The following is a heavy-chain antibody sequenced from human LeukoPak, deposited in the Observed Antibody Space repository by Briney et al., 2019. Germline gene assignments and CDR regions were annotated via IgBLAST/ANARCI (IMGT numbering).Heavy chain of an antibody. Sequence: MASETLSLTCTVSGGSISSYHWSWIRQPPGKGLEWIGYIYYSGSTNYNPSLKSRVTISVDTSKNQFSLKLSSVTAADTAVYYCARDSRGAFDIWGQGTMVTVSS. CDR3: ARDSRGAFDI. CDR1: GGSISSYH. CDR2: IYYSGST. V-gene: IGHV4-59*01. J-gene: IGHJ3*02.